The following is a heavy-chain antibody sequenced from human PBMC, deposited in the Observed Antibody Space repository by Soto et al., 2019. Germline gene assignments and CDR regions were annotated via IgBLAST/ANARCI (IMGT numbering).Heavy chain of an antibody. Sequence: GGSLRLSCAASGFTFSSDAMSWVRQAPGKGLEWVSVISNSGGDAHYVGSVKGRFTSSRDNSKNTLYLQMNSLRAEDTAVYYCAKSNWFDPWGQGSLVTVSS. V-gene: IGHV3-23*01. CDR1: GFTFSSDA. CDR2: ISNSGGDA. J-gene: IGHJ5*02. CDR3: AKSNWFDP.